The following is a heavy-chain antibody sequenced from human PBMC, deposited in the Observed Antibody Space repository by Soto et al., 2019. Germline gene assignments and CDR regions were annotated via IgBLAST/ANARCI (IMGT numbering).Heavy chain of an antibody. CDR1: GGSVSSGSYY. CDR3: ARAHSGYDPHGMGD. CDR2: ISDTGSG. Sequence: QVQLQESGPGLVKPSETLAVTCTVSGGSVSSGSYYWSWIRQPPGKGLEWVGCISDTGSGNYDPALEGRVTISLHTSTRQFSLRLNSVSAADTAVYYCARAHSGYDPHGMGDWGQGTMVTVSS. D-gene: IGHD5-12*01. J-gene: IGHJ6*01. V-gene: IGHV4-61*01.